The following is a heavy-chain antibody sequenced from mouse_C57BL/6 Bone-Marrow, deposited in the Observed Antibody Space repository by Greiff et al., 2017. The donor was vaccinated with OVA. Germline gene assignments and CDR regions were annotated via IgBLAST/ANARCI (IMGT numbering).Heavy chain of an antibody. CDR1: GYTFTSYW. V-gene: IGHV1-72*01. D-gene: IGHD2-2*01. CDR2: IDPNCGGS. CDR3: GRRKLGCRDF. Sequence: QVHVQQPGAELVKPGASVKLSCKASGYTFTSYWMNWVKQRPGRGLEWIGRIDPNCGGSKYNEKFKGKATLTVAKPSSTAYMQLSSLTSEDSAVLDYGRRKLGCRDFWGKGTSVTVSS. J-gene: IGHJ4*01.